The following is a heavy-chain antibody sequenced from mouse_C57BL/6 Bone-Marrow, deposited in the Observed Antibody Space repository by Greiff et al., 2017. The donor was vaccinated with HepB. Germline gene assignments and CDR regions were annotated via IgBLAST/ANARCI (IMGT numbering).Heavy chain of an antibody. CDR2: IYPGSGST. CDR1: GYTFTSYW. J-gene: IGHJ1*03. CDR3: ARGGVRNVYWYVDV. V-gene: IGHV1-55*01. D-gene: IGHD2-12*01. Sequence: QVQLQQPGAELVKPGASVKMSCKASGYTFTSYWITWVKQRPGQGLEWIGDIYPGSGSTNYNEKFKSKATLTVDTSSSPAYLQLSSLTSEDSAVYDCARGGVRNVYWYVDVWGTGTTVTVSS.